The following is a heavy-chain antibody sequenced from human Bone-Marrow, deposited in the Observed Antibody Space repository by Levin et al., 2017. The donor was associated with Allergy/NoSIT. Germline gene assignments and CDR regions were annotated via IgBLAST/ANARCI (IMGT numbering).Heavy chain of an antibody. D-gene: IGHD5-24*01. V-gene: IGHV4-61*01. Sequence: SETLSLTCTVSGGSINSANYYWSWIRQPPGKGLEWIGYISYSGSPTYNPSLESRVSIPVDTSKNQFSLKLTSVTAADTAIYYCAREGGWLQHPAGGYYFYGMDVWGQGTTVIVSS. J-gene: IGHJ6*02. CDR1: GGSINSANYY. CDR2: ISYSGSP. CDR3: AREGGWLQHPAGGYYFYGMDV.